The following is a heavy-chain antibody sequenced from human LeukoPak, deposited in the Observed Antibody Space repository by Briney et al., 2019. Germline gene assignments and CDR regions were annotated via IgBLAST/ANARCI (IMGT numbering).Heavy chain of an antibody. CDR2: ISSSSSYI. J-gene: IGHJ4*02. CDR1: GFTFSSYS. Sequence: GGSLRLSCAASGFTFSSYSMNWVRQTPGKGLEWVSSISSSSSYIYYADSVKGRFTISRDNAKNSLYLQMNSLRAEDTAVYYCARDVSHVYGDRGMVTGAIFDYWGQGTLVTVSS. D-gene: IGHD4-17*01. CDR3: ARDVSHVYGDRGMVTGAIFDY. V-gene: IGHV3-21*01.